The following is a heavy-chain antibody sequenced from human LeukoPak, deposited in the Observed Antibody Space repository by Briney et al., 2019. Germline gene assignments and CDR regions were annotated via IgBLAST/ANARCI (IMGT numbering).Heavy chain of an antibody. CDR1: SGSISSYY. J-gene: IGHJ6*02. CDR2: IFYSGST. CDR3: ARHQLGYYYGMDV. D-gene: IGHD3-16*01. V-gene: IGHV4-59*08. Sequence: SETLSLTCTVSSGSISSYYWSWIRQPPGKGLEWIGYIFYSGSTNYNPSLKSRVTISVDTSKNQFSLKLSSVTAADTAVYYCARHQLGYYYGMDVWGQGITVTVSS.